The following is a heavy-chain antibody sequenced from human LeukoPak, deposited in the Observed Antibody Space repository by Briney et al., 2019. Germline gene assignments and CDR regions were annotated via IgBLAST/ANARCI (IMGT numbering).Heavy chain of an antibody. CDR2: IIVGSGNT. CDR3: AASLSDSYGYRWFDP. J-gene: IGHJ5*02. Sequence: SVKVSCKASGFTFSSSAVQWVRQARGQRLEWIGWIIVGSGNTNYAQKFQDGVTISRDMSTSTAYMELSSLRSEDTAVYYCAASLSDSYGYRWFDPWGQGTLVTVSS. V-gene: IGHV1-58*01. D-gene: IGHD5-18*01. CDR1: GFTFSSSA.